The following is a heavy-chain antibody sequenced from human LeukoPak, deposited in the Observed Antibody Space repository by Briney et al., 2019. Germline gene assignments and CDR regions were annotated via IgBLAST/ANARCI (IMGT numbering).Heavy chain of an antibody. CDR3: ARKGYTYGSFNY. J-gene: IGHJ4*02. CDR1: GGSISSGGYY. CDR2: IYHSGST. D-gene: IGHD5-18*01. Sequence: SQTLSLTCTVSGGSISSGGYYWSWIRQPPGKGLEWIGYIYHSGSTNYNPSLKSRVTISVDQSKNQFSLNPSSVTAADTAVYYCARKGYTYGSFNYWGQGTLVTVSS. V-gene: IGHV4-30-2*01.